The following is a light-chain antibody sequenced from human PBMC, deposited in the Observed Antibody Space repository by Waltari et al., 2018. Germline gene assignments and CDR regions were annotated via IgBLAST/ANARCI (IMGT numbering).Light chain of an antibody. CDR1: HNIRKY. CDR2: DAS. CDR3: QQSYSSLIT. J-gene: IGKJ5*01. Sequence: DIQLTQSPSSPSASVGERVPITCRARHNIRKYLNWYQHKPGKAPTLLIYDASTLQSGVPSRVSGSGSGAEFTLTISGLQPEDFATYYCQQSYSSLITFGQGTRLE. V-gene: IGKV1-39*01.